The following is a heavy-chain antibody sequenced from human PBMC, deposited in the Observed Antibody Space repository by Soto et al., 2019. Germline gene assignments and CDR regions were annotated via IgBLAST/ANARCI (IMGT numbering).Heavy chain of an antibody. D-gene: IGHD6-25*01. CDR1: GFTFSSYA. CDR3: VKGQRPPGAFDI. J-gene: IGHJ3*02. CDR2: ISSNGGST. Sequence: SLRLSCSASGFTFSSYAMHWVRQAPGKGLEYVSAISSNGGSTYYADSVKGRFTISRDNSKNTLYLQMSSLRAENTAVYYCVKGQRPPGAFDIWGQGTMVTVSS. V-gene: IGHV3-64D*06.